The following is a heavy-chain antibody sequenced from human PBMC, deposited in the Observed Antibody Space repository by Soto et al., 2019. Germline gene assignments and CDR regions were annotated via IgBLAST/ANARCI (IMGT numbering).Heavy chain of an antibody. J-gene: IGHJ4*02. Sequence: EVQLLESGGGLVQPGGSLRLSCAASGFTFSSYAMSWVRQAPGKGLEWVSAITGSGGSTYYADSVKGRFPITRDNSKNTLYRQRNSLRAEDTAVYYCAKVDYDYVWGSYRYGSYDYWGQGTLVTVSS. CDR3: AKVDYDYVWGSYRYGSYDY. D-gene: IGHD3-16*02. V-gene: IGHV3-23*01. CDR1: GFTFSSYA. CDR2: ITGSGGST.